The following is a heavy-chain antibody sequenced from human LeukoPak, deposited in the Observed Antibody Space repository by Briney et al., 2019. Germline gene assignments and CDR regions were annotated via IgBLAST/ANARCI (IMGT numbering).Heavy chain of an antibody. Sequence: ETLSLTCTVSGGSISSYYWIWVRQPPGKGLEWIGYIYYGGSTNYNPSLKSRVTISVDTSKNQFSLKLSSVTAADTAVYYCARVGYYYDSSGYYYAFDYWGQGTLVTVSS. D-gene: IGHD3-22*01. J-gene: IGHJ4*02. CDR2: IYYGGST. CDR1: GGSISSYY. CDR3: ARVGYYYDSSGYYYAFDY. V-gene: IGHV4-59*01.